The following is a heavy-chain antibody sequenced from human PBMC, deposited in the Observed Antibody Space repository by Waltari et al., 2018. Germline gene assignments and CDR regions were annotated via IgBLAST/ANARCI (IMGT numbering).Heavy chain of an antibody. D-gene: IGHD1-26*01. CDR3: ARHKLELNAFDI. CDR1: GYTFTGYY. CDR2: INPNRGGT. J-gene: IGHJ3*02. Sequence: QVQLVQSGAEVKKPGASVKVSCKASGYTFTGYYMHWVRQAPGQGLEWMGWINPNRGGTNYAQKFQGRVTMTRDTSISTAYMELSRLRSDDTAVYYCARHKLELNAFDIWGQGTMVTVSS. V-gene: IGHV1-2*02.